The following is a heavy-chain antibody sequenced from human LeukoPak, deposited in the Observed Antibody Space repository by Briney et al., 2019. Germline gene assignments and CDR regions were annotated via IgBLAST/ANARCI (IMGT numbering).Heavy chain of an antibody. J-gene: IGHJ6*02. CDR3: ARREVAAAGNYYYYYGMDV. CDR1: GGSISSYY. V-gene: IGHV4-59*08. CDR2: IYYSGST. D-gene: IGHD6-13*01. Sequence: SETLSLTCTVSGGSISSYYWSWIRQPPGKGLEWNGYIYYSGSTNYNPSLKSRVTISVDTSKNQFSLKLSSVTAADTAVYYCARREVAAAGNYYYYYGMDVWGQGTTVTVSS.